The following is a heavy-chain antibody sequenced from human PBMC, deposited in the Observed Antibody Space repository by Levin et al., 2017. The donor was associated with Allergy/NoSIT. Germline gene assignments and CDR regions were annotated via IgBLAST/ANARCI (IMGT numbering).Heavy chain of an antibody. V-gene: IGHV3-7*01. J-gene: IGHJ3*02. CDR3: ARGLRYFDWLGPTFAFDI. Sequence: LSLTCAASGFPFSSYWMSWVRQAPGKGLEWVANIQQDGSEKYYVDSVKGRFTISRDNAKNSLYLQMNSLRAEDTAVYYCARGLRYFDWLGPTFAFDIWGQGTMVTVS. D-gene: IGHD3-9*01. CDR2: IQQDGSEK. CDR1: GFPFSSYW.